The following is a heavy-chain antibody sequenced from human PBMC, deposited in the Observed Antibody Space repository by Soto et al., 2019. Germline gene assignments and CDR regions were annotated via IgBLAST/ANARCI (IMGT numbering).Heavy chain of an antibody. J-gene: IGHJ4*02. CDR3: SRRGDGSGSLDY. D-gene: IGHD3-10*01. CDR1: GDSISSSIW. V-gene: IGHV4-4*01. Sequence: QVQLQESGPGLVKPPGTLSLTCAVSGDSISSSIWWSWVRLPPGKGLEWNGEIDHSGTTNYNPSLKSRVTISVDKSTNEFALKMNSLTAADTAVYFCSRRGDGSGSLDYWGQGTLVTVFS. CDR2: IDHSGTT.